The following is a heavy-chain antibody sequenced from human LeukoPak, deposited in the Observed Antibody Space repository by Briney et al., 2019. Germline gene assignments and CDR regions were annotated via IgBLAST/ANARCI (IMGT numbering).Heavy chain of an antibody. CDR3: ARDSSGTAIDY. J-gene: IGHJ4*02. CDR1: GGSISSGSYY. CDR2: IYYSGST. Sequence: SETLSLTCTVSGGSISSGSYYWSWIRQPPGKGLEWIGYIYYSGSTNYNPSLKSRVTISVDTSKNQFSLKLRSVTAADTAVYYCARDSSGTAIDYWGQGTLVTVSS. V-gene: IGHV4-61*01. D-gene: IGHD1-14*01.